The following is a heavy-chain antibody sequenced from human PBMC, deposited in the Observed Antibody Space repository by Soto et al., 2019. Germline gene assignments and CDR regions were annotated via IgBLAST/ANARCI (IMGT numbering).Heavy chain of an antibody. Sequence: SVKVSCKTSGGTFSTYAIYWVRQAPGQGLEWMGAIIPLFGTADYAQKFQGRVTITADESTNTVYMELSSLRSEDTAVYYCARPPFPGCINAICYPLDFWGQGALVTVS. D-gene: IGHD2-8*01. V-gene: IGHV1-69*13. CDR1: GGTFSTYA. CDR3: ARPPFPGCINAICYPLDF. CDR2: IIPLFGTA. J-gene: IGHJ4*02.